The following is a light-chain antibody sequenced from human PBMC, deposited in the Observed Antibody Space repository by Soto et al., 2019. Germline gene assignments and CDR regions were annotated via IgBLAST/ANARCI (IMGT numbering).Light chain of an antibody. CDR1: QPSITY. CDR2: ATS. Sequence: DIPMTQSPSSLSAFVGDIVTVSCRSSQPSITYLNWYHVKPGKAPKHLIFATSNLNSGVPSRFSGSGYGTDFTLTIDNLRPEDCGTYYCQQSDTAPWTFGQGTKV. CDR3: QQSDTAPWT. V-gene: IGKV1-39*01. J-gene: IGKJ1*01.